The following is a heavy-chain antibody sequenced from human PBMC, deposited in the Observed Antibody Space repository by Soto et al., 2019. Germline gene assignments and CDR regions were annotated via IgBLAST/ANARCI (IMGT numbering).Heavy chain of an antibody. V-gene: IGHV3-15*07. D-gene: IGHD2-15*01. CDR1: GFTFSNAW. J-gene: IGHJ6*02. CDR2: IKSKTDGGTT. Sequence: LRLSCAASGFTFSNAWMNWVRQAPGKGLEWVGRIKSKTDGGTTDYAAPVKGRFTISRDDSKNTLYLQMNSLKTEDTAVYYCNTEVEDYYYYYGMDVWGQGTTVTVSS. CDR3: NTEVEDYYYYYGMDV.